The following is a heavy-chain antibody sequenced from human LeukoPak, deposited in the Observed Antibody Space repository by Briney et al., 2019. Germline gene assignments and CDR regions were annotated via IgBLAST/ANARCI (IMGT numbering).Heavy chain of an antibody. Sequence: PGGSLRLSCAASGFTFTRFSMSWVRQAPGKGLEWVANIKQDGSEKYYVDSVKGRFTISRDNAKNSLYLQMNSLRAEDTAVYYCARVEMAKLYYFDYWGQGTLVTVSS. CDR1: GFTFTRFS. D-gene: IGHD5-24*01. CDR3: ARVEMAKLYYFDY. CDR2: IKQDGSEK. J-gene: IGHJ4*02. V-gene: IGHV3-7*01.